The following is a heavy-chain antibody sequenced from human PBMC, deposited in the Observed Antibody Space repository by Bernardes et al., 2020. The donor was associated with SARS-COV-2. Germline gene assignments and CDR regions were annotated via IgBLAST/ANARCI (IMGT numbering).Heavy chain of an antibody. D-gene: IGHD3-16*02. V-gene: IGHV4-39*01. Sequence: SETLSLTCTVSGCSISSSSYYWGWIRQPPGKGLEWIGSIYYSGSTYYNPSLKSLVTISVDTSKNQFSLKLSSVTAADTAVYYCARHPLMSTFGGVIVGPSYGMDGWGQETTVT. J-gene: IGHJ6*02. CDR3: ARHPLMSTFGGVIVGPSYGMDG. CDR1: GCSISSSSYY. CDR2: IYYSGST.